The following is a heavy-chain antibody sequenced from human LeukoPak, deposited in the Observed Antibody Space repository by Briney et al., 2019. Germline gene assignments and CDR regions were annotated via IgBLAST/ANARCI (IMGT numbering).Heavy chain of an antibody. CDR2: ISGSGDST. Sequence: PGGSLRLSCAASGFTFSSYAMSWVRQAPGKGLEWVSFISGSGDSTYYADSVKGRFTIFRDNSKNTLSVQMNSLRAEDTAVYYCAKNYYGSGSCYNGIDYWGQGTLVSVSS. J-gene: IGHJ4*02. CDR1: GFTFSSYA. V-gene: IGHV3-23*01. CDR3: AKNYYGSGSCYNGIDY. D-gene: IGHD3-10*01.